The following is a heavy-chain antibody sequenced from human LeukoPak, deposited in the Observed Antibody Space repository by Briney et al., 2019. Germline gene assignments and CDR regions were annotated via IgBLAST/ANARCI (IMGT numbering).Heavy chain of an antibody. J-gene: IGHJ3*02. V-gene: IGHV1-18*01. CDR2: ISPYNDNA. Sequence: ASVKVSCKASGYTFNSYGITWVRQAPGQGLEWMGWISPYNDNANYAQKLQGRVTMTTDTSTSTAYMELRSLRSDDTSVYYCARAGYCSGGSCHTGAFDIWGQGTMVTGSS. D-gene: IGHD2-15*01. CDR1: GYTFNSYG. CDR3: ARAGYCSGGSCHTGAFDI.